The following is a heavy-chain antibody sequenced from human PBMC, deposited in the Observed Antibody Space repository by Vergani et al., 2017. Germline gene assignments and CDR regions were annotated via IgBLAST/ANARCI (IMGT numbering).Heavy chain of an antibody. V-gene: IGHV1-69*06. CDR1: GGTFSSYA. CDR3: ARSHRMYDSSGPRTPTAIDD. Sequence: QVQLVQSGAAVKKPGSSVKVSCKASGGTFSSYAISWVRQAPGQGLEWMGGIIPIFGTANYAQKFQGRVTITADKSTSTAYMELSSLRSEDTAVYYCARSHRMYDSSGPRTPTAIDDWGQGTLVTVSS. D-gene: IGHD3-22*01. J-gene: IGHJ4*02. CDR2: IIPIFGTA.